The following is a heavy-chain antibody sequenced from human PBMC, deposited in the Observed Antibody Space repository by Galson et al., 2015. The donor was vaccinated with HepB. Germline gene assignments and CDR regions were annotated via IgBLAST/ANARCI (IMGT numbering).Heavy chain of an antibody. CDR2: ISAYSGNT. J-gene: IGHJ4*02. V-gene: IGHV1-18*04. D-gene: IGHD3-3*01. CDR3: ARFWSGYWHFDY. Sequence: SVKVSCKASGYTFTSYGISWVRQAPGQGLEWMGWISAYSGNTNYAQKLQGRVTMTTDTSTSTAYMELRSLRSDDTAVYYCARFWSGYWHFDYWGQGTLVTVSS. CDR1: GYTFTSYG.